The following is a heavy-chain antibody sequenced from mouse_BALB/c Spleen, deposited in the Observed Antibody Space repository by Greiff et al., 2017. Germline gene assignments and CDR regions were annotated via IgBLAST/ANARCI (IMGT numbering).Heavy chain of an antibody. CDR1: GFTFTDYY. CDR2: IRNKANGYTT. CDR3: ARGYGKIDY. J-gene: IGHJ2*01. V-gene: IGHV7-3*02. D-gene: IGHD1-1*01. Sequence: VQLKESGGGLVQPGGSLRLSCATSGFTFTDYYMSWVRQPPGKALEWLGFIRNKANGYTTEYSASVKGRFTISRDNSQSILYLQMNTLRAEDSATYYCARGYGKIDYWGQGTTLTVSS.